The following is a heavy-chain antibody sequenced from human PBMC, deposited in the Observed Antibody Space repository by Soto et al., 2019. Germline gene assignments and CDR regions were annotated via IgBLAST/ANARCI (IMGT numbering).Heavy chain of an antibody. J-gene: IGHJ4*02. V-gene: IGHV4-39*01. CDR2: ISHSGDT. CDR1: GDSITSHDFY. Sequence: QVRLQESGPGLVKPSGTLSLTCTVSGDSITSHDFYWGWIRRPPGQGLEWIGTISHSGDTFYNPPLKLRLIMALDVIINLCGMRLPSVTAADAAVSFCAKDTLGLMPYFAWLSPVSFWGQRTQVTVPS. CDR3: AKDTLGLMPYFAWLSPVSF. D-gene: IGHD3-9*01.